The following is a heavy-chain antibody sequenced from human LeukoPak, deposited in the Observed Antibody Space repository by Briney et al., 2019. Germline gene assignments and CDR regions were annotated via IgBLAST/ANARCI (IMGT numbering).Heavy chain of an antibody. Sequence: GGSLRLSCAASGFTFSSYGMHWVRQAPGKGLEWVAFIRYDGNNKYYADSVKGRFTISRGNSKNTLSLQMNSLRVEDTAVYYCAKDGVQYYDFWTGHDYWGQGTLVTVSS. CDR2: IRYDGNNK. J-gene: IGHJ4*02. V-gene: IGHV3-30*02. CDR1: GFTFSSYG. CDR3: AKDGVQYYDFWTGHDY. D-gene: IGHD3-3*01.